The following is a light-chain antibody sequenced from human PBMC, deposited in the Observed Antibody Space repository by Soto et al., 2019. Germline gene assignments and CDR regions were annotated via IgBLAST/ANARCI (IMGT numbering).Light chain of an antibody. J-gene: IGLJ1*01. V-gene: IGLV1-40*01. CDR1: NNIGSKN. CDR3: QSYDSSLSGSV. Sequence: ELTQPLSVSVALGQTARITCGGNNIGSKNVHWYQQLPGTAPKLLIYANSNRPSGVPDRFSGSKSGTSASLAITGLQAEDEADYYCQSYDSSLSGSVFGTGTKLTVL. CDR2: ANS.